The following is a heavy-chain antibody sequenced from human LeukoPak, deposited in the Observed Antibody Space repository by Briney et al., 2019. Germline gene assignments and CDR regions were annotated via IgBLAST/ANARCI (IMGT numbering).Heavy chain of an antibody. D-gene: IGHD3-22*01. CDR2: IRNRARSYTT. CDR1: GFTFSDHY. V-gene: IGHV3-72*01. Sequence: PGGSLRLSCAASGFTFSDHYMDWVRQAPGKGLQWVARIRNRARSYTTQYAPSVRDRFTISRDDTGNSLYLQMNSLKTEDTAVYFCARVGDHYDRGFSSDAFDIWGQGTMVTVSS. CDR3: ARVGDHYDRGFSSDAFDI. J-gene: IGHJ3*02.